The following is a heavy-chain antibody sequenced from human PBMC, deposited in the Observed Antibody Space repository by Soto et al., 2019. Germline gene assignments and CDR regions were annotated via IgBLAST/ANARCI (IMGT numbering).Heavy chain of an antibody. V-gene: IGHV4-61*01. J-gene: IGHJ5*02. CDR1: GGSVSSGSYY. CDR3: ARIPVDTYMINWFDP. Sequence: SETLSLTCTVSGGSVSSGSYYWSWIRQPPGKGLEWIGYIYYSGSTNYNPSLKSRVTISLDTSKNQFSLRLTSVTAADTAVYYCARIPVDTYMINWFDPWGQGTLVTVSS. D-gene: IGHD5-18*01. CDR2: IYYSGST.